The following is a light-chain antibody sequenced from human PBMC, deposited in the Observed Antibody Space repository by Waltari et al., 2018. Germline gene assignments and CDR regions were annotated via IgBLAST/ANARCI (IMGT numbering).Light chain of an antibody. Sequence: EIVLTQSPGTLSLSPGERAALSCRASQSVGRTLAWYQQKPGQAPRLLLYGASNRATGIPDRFSGSGSGTDFSLTISGLEPEDFAVYYCQHYVRLPATFGQGTKVEIK. CDR2: GAS. CDR1: QSVGRT. CDR3: QHYVRLPAT. J-gene: IGKJ1*01. V-gene: IGKV3-20*01.